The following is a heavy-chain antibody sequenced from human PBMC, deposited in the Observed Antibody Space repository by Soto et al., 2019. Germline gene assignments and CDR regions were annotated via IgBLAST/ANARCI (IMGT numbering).Heavy chain of an antibody. CDR1: GFTFSSYA. CDR2: ISYDGSNK. Sequence: ESGGGVVQPGMSLRLSCAASGFTFSSYAMHWVRQAPGKGLEWVAVISYDGSNKYYADSVKCRFTISRDNYKNTLYLQMNSVRAEDTAVYYCARDGTSVSYDFWSRYYTLDYWGQGPLVPVSS. CDR3: ARDGTSVSYDFWSRYYTLDY. J-gene: IGHJ4*02. V-gene: IGHV3-30-3*01. D-gene: IGHD3-3*01.